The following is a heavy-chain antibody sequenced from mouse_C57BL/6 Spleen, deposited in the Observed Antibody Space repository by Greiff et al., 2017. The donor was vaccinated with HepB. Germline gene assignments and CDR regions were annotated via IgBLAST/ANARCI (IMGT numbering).Heavy chain of an antibody. CDR2: ISGGGGNT. V-gene: IGHV5-9*01. CDR3: ARQGNYYGSSLDY. Sequence: EVQGVESGGGLVKPGGSLKLSCAASGFTFSSYTMSWVRQTPEKRLEWVATISGGGGNTYYPDSVKGRFTISRDNAKNTLYLQMSSLRSEDTALYYCARQGNYYGSSLDYWGQGTTLTVSS. CDR1: GFTFSSYT. D-gene: IGHD1-1*01. J-gene: IGHJ2*01.